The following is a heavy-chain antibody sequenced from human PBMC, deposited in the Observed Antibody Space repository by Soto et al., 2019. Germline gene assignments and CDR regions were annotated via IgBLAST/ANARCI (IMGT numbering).Heavy chain of an antibody. D-gene: IGHD2-21*02. J-gene: IGHJ4*02. V-gene: IGHV4-39*01. CDR2: IYYSGRT. CDR3: ARQRTTVVTKAYFDH. CDR1: GESISSISYY. Sequence: SETLSLTCIVSGESISSISYYWVWIRQPPGKGLEWIGSIYYSGRTYYNPSFKSRVTISIDTSKNQFSLKLSSVTATDTAVYYCARQRTTVVTKAYFDHWGQGALVTVS.